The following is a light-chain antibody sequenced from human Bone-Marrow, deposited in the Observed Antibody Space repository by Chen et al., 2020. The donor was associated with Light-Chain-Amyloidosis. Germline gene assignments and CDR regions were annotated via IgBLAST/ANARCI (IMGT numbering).Light chain of an antibody. V-gene: IGLV2-14*01. Sequence: SALTHPASVSGSPGQSITISSTGTSSDIGAYNFVSWYQQHPGKAPKLIIYEVNNRPSEVSDRFSGSKSGYTASLTSFGLQAEDEADYYCGSHTRNISWVFGGGTKVTVL. CDR1: SSDIGAYNF. J-gene: IGLJ3*02. CDR3: GSHTRNISWV. CDR2: EVN.